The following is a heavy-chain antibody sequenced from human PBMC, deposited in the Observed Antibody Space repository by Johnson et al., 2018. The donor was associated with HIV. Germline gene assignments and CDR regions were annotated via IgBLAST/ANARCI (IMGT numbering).Heavy chain of an antibody. CDR2: ISGSGGST. CDR1: GFTFSSYD. CDR3: ARDQAGTTDDAFDI. D-gene: IGHD1-7*01. V-gene: IGHV3-NL1*01. J-gene: IGHJ3*02. Sequence: QMLLVESGGGVVQPGGSLRLSCAASGFTFSSYDMHWVRQATGKGLEWVSAISGSGGSTYYADSVKGRFTISRDNSKNTLYLQMNSLRAEDTAVYYCARDQAGTTDDAFDIWGQGTMVTVSS.